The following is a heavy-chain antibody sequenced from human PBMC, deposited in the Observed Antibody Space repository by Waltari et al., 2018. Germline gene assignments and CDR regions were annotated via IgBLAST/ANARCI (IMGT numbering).Heavy chain of an antibody. CDR1: GFTFSTSW. D-gene: IGHD3-22*01. CDR3: ASRGFYDSTGYYGGGAFDL. Sequence: VQLVQSGGGSVQPGGSLRLSCEGSGFTFSTSWISWVGQAPGKGLEWVANIKGYGLEKDYMDSVKGRFSIVRDNAKQTVFLQMDRLGGEDTAMYYCASRGFYDSTGYYGGGAFDLWGPGAEVRVSS. V-gene: IGHV3-7*01. J-gene: IGHJ3*01. CDR2: IKGYGLEK.